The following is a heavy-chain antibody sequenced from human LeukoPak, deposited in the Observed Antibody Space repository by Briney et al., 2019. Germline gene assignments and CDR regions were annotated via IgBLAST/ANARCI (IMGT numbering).Heavy chain of an antibody. CDR3: ARDAYDDASES. CDR2: LRTDGSAK. J-gene: IGHJ5*02. D-gene: IGHD3-3*01. CDR1: GFTFSGYS. V-gene: IGHV3-7*01. Sequence: GRSLRLSCAASGFTFSGYSMTFVRQAPAKGLEWVANLRTDGSAKYYADSVKGRFTIYRDNAKNSLYLQMNGLRADETAIYYCARDAYDDASESWGQGTLVTVSS.